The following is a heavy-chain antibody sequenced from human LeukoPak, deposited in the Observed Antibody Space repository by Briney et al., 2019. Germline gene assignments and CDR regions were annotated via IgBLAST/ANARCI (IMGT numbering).Heavy chain of an antibody. CDR2: IIPIFGIA. J-gene: IGHJ4*02. D-gene: IGHD6-13*01. V-gene: IGHV1-69*04. CDR3: ARSLQQQLGSFDY. Sequence: SVKVSCKASGGTFTSYAISWVRQAPGQGLEWMGRIIPIFGIANYAQKFQGRVTITADKSTSTAYMELSSLRSEDTAVYYCARSLQQQLGSFDYWGQGTLVTVSS. CDR1: GGTFTSYA.